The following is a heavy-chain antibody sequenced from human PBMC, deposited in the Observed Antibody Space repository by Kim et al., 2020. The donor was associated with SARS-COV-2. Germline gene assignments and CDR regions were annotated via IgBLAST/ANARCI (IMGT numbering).Heavy chain of an antibody. J-gene: IGHJ6*02. V-gene: IGHV3-21*01. Sequence: GGSLRLSCAASGFTFSSYNMNWVRQAPGEALEWVSSITRGSSYKYYADSVKGRFTISRDNAKNSLYLQMSSLRAEDTAVYYCARDRGNYYGMDVWGQGTPGTVSS. CDR2: ITRGSSYK. CDR1: GFTFSSYN. CDR3: ARDRGNYYGMDV. D-gene: IGHD3-16*01.